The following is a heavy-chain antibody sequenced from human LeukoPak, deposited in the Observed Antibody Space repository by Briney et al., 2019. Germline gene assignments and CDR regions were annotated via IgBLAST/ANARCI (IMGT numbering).Heavy chain of an antibody. Sequence: GASVKVSCKASGGTFSSYTISWVRQAPGQGLEWMGRIIPILGIANYAQKFQGRVTITADKSTSTAYMELSSLRSEDTAVYYCATNYYDSSGYYGYFDYWGQGTLVTVSS. CDR3: ATNYYDSSGYYGYFDY. CDR2: IIPILGIA. CDR1: GGTFSSYT. V-gene: IGHV1-69*02. D-gene: IGHD3-22*01. J-gene: IGHJ4*02.